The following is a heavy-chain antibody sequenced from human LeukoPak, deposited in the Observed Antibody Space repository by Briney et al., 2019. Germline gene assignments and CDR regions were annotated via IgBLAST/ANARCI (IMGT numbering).Heavy chain of an antibody. CDR2: ISWNSGSI. CDR3: AKADSSGPGSAFDI. D-gene: IGHD3-22*01. Sequence: GGSLRLSCAASGFTFDDYAMHWVRQAPGKGLEWVSGISWNSGSIGYADSVKGRFTISRDNAKNSLYPQMNSLRAEDTALYYCAKADSSGPGSAFDIWGQGTMVTVSS. CDR1: GFTFDDYA. V-gene: IGHV3-9*01. J-gene: IGHJ3*02.